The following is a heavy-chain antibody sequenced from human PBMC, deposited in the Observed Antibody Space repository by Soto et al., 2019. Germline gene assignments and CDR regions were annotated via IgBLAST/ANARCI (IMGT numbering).Heavy chain of an antibody. CDR2: INPNSGGT. CDR3: ARDQRIAAAGNYYYGMDV. V-gene: IGHV1-2*04. Sequence: ASVKVSCKASGYTFTGYYMHWVRQAPGQGLEWMGWINPNSGGTNYAQKFQGWVTMIRDTSISTAYMELSRLRSDDTAVYYCARDQRIAAAGNYYYGMDVWGQGTTVTVSS. J-gene: IGHJ6*02. D-gene: IGHD6-13*01. CDR1: GYTFTGYY.